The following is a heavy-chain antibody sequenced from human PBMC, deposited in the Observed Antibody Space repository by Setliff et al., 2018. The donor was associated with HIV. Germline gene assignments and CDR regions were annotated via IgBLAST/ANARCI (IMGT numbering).Heavy chain of an antibody. CDR2: ISYSVGT. Sequence: PSETLSLTCTVSGGSISSGGYYWSWIRQHPGKGLEWIGYISYSVGTYYKPSLKSRVTISVDTSKNQLSLKLSSVTAADTAVYYCARVPSIETILFDSWGQGTLVTVSS. V-gene: IGHV4-31*03. D-gene: IGHD2-2*02. CDR1: GGSISSGGYY. J-gene: IGHJ4*02. CDR3: ARVPSIETILFDS.